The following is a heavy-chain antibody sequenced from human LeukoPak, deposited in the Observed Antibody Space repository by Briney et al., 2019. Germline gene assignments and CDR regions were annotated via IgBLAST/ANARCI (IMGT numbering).Heavy chain of an antibody. V-gene: IGHV3-23*01. CDR1: GFTFSSYA. Sequence: GGSLRLSCAASGFTFSSYAMSWVRQAPGKGLEWVSAISGSGGSTYYADSVKGRFTISRDNSKDTLYLQMNSLRAEDTAVYYCAKSGDTVVVVAATYDYWGQGTLVTVSS. CDR2: ISGSGGST. D-gene: IGHD2-15*01. J-gene: IGHJ4*02. CDR3: AKSGDTVVVVAATYDY.